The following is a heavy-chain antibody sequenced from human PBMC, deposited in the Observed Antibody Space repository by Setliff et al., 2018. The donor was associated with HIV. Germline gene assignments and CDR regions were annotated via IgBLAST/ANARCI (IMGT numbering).Heavy chain of an antibody. CDR3: ARDRHYSGLGSYGP. D-gene: IGHD3-10*01. Sequence: LSLTCTLSGGSFGDYHWSWIRQPAGRGLEWIGRILRSGTTDYKFSLKSRVTISIDTSRNQFSLRLTSVTAEDTAVYYCARDRHYSGLGSYGPWGPGTLVTVSS. V-gene: IGHV4-4*07. CDR2: ILRSGTT. CDR1: GGSFGDYH. J-gene: IGHJ5*02.